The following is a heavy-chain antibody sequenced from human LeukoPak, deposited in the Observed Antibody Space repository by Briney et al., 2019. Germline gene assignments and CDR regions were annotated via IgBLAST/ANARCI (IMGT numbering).Heavy chain of an antibody. CDR1: GGSFSGYY. Sequence: PSETLSLTCAVYGGSFSGYYWSWIRHPPGKGLEWIGEINHSGSTNYNPSLKSRVTISVDTSKNQFSLKLSSVTAADTAVYYCACTYYQPGGRPASFDYWGQGTLVTVSS. CDR3: ACTYYQPGGRPASFDY. D-gene: IGHD3-10*01. J-gene: IGHJ4*02. V-gene: IGHV4-34*01. CDR2: INHSGST.